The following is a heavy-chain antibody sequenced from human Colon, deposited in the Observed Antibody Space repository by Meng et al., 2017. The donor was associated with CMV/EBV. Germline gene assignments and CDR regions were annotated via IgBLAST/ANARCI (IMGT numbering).Heavy chain of an antibody. V-gene: IGHV2-5*01. D-gene: IGHD1-26*01. CDR3: AHKPRGSTEFDA. Sequence: TFSGLSISSSGVRVGWSRQPAGKALERLALIYLNDEKTYRPSLKHRLTITKDTSKNQVVLTMTNMDPLDTSTYFCAHKPRGSTEFDAWGQGTLVTVSS. CDR2: IYLNDEK. J-gene: IGHJ4*02. CDR1: GLSISSSGVR.